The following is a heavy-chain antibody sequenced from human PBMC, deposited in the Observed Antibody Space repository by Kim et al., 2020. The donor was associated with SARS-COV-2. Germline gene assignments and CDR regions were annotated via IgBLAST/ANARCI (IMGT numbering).Heavy chain of an antibody. D-gene: IGHD6-6*01. CDR2: GST. J-gene: IGHJ4*02. Sequence: GSTYSADSVKCRFTISRDNSNNTLYLQMNSLRAEDTAVYYCNLGSSSVDYWGQGTLVTVSS. V-gene: IGHV3-66*01. CDR3: NLGSSSVDY.